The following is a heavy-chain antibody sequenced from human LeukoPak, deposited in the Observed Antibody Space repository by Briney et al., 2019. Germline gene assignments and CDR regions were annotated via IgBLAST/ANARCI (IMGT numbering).Heavy chain of an antibody. CDR1: GFIFSSHE. V-gene: IGHV3-48*03. D-gene: IGHD3-22*01. J-gene: IGHJ4*02. CDR3: VRRESSGFFYYFDH. Sequence: GGSLRLSREASGFIFSSHEMNWVRQSPGKGLEWLSYISGDGTTIYYEDSVKGRFTISRDNAKKSLSLQMNSLRVEDTAVYYCVRRESSGFFYYFDHWGQGVLVTVSS. CDR2: ISGDGTTI.